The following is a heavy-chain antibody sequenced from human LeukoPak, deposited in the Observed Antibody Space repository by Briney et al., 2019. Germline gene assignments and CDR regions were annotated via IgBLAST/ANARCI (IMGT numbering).Heavy chain of an antibody. Sequence: SETLSLTCTVSGGSISSDYWSWIRQHPGKGLEWIGYIYYSGSTYYNPSLKSRVTISVDTSKNQFSLKLSSVTAADTAVYYCARGNWNYVFDYWGQGTLVTVSS. CDR3: ARGNWNYVFDY. CDR2: IYYSGST. D-gene: IGHD1-7*01. J-gene: IGHJ4*02. CDR1: GGSISSDY. V-gene: IGHV4-31*03.